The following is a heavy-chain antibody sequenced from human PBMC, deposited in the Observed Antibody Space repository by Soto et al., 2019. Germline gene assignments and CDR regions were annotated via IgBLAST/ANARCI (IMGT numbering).Heavy chain of an antibody. V-gene: IGHV1-69*02. Sequence: GASVKVSCKASGGTFSSYTISCVRQAPGQGLEWMGRVIPILGIANYAQKFQGRVTITADKSTSTAYMELSSLRSEDTAVYYCARYKVGGGARLLYYFDYWGQGTLVTVSS. CDR2: VIPILGIA. CDR3: ARYKVGGGARLLYYFDY. CDR1: GGTFSSYT. J-gene: IGHJ4*02. D-gene: IGHD2-21*01.